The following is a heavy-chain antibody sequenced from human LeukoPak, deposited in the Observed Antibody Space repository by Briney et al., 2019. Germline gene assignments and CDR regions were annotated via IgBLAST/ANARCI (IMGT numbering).Heavy chain of an antibody. J-gene: IGHJ4*02. D-gene: IGHD6-13*01. CDR1: GYTFTSYY. CDR2: INPSGGST. V-gene: IGHV1-46*01. CDR3: ASASHDSSSWYRVEYYFDY. Sequence: GASVKVSCKASGYTFTSYYMHWVRQAPGQGLEWMGIINPSGGSTSYAQKFQSRVTMTRDTSTSTVYMELSSLRTEDTAVYYCASASHDSSSWYRVEYYFDYWGQGTLVTVSS.